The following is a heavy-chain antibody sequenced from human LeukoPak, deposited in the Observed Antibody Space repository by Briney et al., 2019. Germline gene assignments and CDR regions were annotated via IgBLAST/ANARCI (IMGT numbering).Heavy chain of an antibody. D-gene: IGHD6-13*01. CDR3: ARDREQLARGFDP. CDR1: GFIVSSNY. Sequence: AGGSLRLSCAASGFIVSSNYVNWVRQAPGKGLEWVSVIYSGGSTYYADSVKGRFTISRDNSDNTVYLQMNSLTADDTAVYYCARDREQLARGFDPWGQGTLVTVSS. CDR2: IYSGGST. J-gene: IGHJ5*02. V-gene: IGHV3-53*01.